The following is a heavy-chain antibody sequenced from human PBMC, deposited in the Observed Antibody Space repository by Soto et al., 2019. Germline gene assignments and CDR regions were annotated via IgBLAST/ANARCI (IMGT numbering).Heavy chain of an antibody. V-gene: IGHV4-59*01. D-gene: IGHD3-10*02. Sequence: SETLSLTCTVSGGSISSYYWSWIRQPPGKGLERIGYIYYSGSTNYNPSLKSRVTISVDTSKNQFSLKLSSVTAADTAVYYCARDSGGLGRMFSYYYYGMDVWGQGTTVTVSS. CDR3: ARDSGGLGRMFSYYYYGMDV. CDR2: IYYSGST. CDR1: GGSISSYY. J-gene: IGHJ6*02.